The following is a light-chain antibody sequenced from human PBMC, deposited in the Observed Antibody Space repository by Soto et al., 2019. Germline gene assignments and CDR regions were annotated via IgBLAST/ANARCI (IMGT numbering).Light chain of an antibody. CDR1: QSVNSNY. CDR3: HQYDNSPRS. J-gene: IGKJ1*01. CDR2: GAS. V-gene: IGKV3-20*01. Sequence: EIVLTQSPGTLSLSPGERATLSCRASQSVNSNYLAWYQQKPGQGPRLLMYGASSRSTGIPDRFSGSGSGTDFTLTISRLEPEDVAVYYCHQYDNSPRSFGQGTKLEIK.